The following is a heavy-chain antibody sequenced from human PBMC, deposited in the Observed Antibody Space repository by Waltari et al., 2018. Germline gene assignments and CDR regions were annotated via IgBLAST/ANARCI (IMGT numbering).Heavy chain of an antibody. CDR3: ARVHRGYSGYDTFDP. J-gene: IGHJ5*02. V-gene: IGHV4-61*02. CDR1: GGSISSGSYY. D-gene: IGHD5-12*01. CDR2: IYTSGST. Sequence: QVQLQESGPGLVKPSQTLSLTCTVPGGSISSGSYYWSWIRQPAGKGLEWIGRIYTSGSTNYNPSLKSRVTISVDTSKNQFSLKLSSVTAADTAVYYCARVHRGYSGYDTFDPWGQGTLVTVSS.